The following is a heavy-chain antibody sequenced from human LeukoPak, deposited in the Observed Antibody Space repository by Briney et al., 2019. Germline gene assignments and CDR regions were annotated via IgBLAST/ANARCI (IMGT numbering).Heavy chain of an antibody. V-gene: IGHV4-31*03. Sequence: SQTLSLTCTVSGGSISIGGYCSSWIRPHPGKGLEWIGYIYYSGSTYYNPSLKSRVTISVDTSKNQFSLKLSSVTAADPAVYYCARETEHPSGWDAFDIWGQGTMVTASS. CDR1: GGSISIGGYC. CDR2: IYYSGST. CDR3: ARETEHPSGWDAFDI. D-gene: IGHD3-22*01. J-gene: IGHJ3*02.